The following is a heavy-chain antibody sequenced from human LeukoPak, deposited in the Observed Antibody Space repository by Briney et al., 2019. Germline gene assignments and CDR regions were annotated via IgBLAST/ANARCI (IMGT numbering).Heavy chain of an antibody. V-gene: IGHV3-21*01. J-gene: IGHJ3*02. CDR1: GFTSRSYS. CDR3: ARNIITGTLNAFDI. CDR2: ISSSSSYI. Sequence: GGPLGFSGAASGFTSRSYSMNWFPRPPGKGLEGVSSISSSSSYIYYADSVKGRFTISRDNAKNSLYLQMNSLRAEDTAVYYCARNIITGTLNAFDIWGQGTMVTVSS. D-gene: IGHD1-7*01.